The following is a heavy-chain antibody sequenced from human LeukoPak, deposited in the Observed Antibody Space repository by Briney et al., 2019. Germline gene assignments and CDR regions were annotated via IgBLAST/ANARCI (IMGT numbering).Heavy chain of an antibody. CDR2: INSDGSST. V-gene: IGHV3-74*01. CDR1: GFTFSSYW. CDR3: ARESPQLSSFDY. D-gene: IGHD2-2*01. Sequence: GGSLRLSCAASGFTFSSYWMHWVRQAPGKGLVWVSRINSDGSSTSYADSVKGRFTISRDNAKNSLYLQMNSLRAEDTAVYYCARESPQLSSFDYWGQGTLVTVSS. J-gene: IGHJ4*02.